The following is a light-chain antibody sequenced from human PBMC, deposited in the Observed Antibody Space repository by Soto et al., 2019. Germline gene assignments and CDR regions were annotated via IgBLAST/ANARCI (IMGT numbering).Light chain of an antibody. J-gene: IGKJ4*01. CDR3: QQYDNLPPSLT. CDR2: DAS. Sequence: DIKMTQSPSSLSASVGDRVNITCQASQDISNYLNWYQQKPGKAPKLLIYDASNLETGVPSRFSGSGSGTDFTFTISSLKPEDIATYYCQQYDNLPPSLTFGGGTKVEIK. CDR1: QDISNY. V-gene: IGKV1-33*01.